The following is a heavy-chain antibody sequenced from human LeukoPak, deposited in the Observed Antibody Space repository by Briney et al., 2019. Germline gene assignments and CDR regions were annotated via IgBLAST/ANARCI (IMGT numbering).Heavy chain of an antibody. CDR2: INPNSGGT. J-gene: IGHJ3*02. CDR3: ARVRFGEWHTRENI. V-gene: IGHV1-2*02. Sequence: EASVKVSCKASGYTFTGYYIHWVRQAPGQGGEWMGWINPNSGGTNYAQNFQGRVTMTRDTSISTAYMELSRLRSDDTAVYYCARVRFGEWHTRENIWGQGKMVTVSS. D-gene: IGHD3-10*01. CDR1: GYTFTGYY.